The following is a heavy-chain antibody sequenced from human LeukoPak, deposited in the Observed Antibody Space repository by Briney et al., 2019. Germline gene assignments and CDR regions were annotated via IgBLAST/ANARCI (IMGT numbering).Heavy chain of an antibody. V-gene: IGHV3-74*01. CDR2: INSDGSST. CDR1: GCPFGSHW. Sequence: GGSLRLSCAASGCPFGSHWMQGVRQAPGKGLVWVSRINSDGSSTSYADSVKGRFTISRDNAKNTLYLQMNSLRAEDTAVYNCARSSSGPEEPPSFYYWGQGTLVTVSS. D-gene: IGHD6-19*01. J-gene: IGHJ4*02. CDR3: ARSSSGPEEPPSFYY.